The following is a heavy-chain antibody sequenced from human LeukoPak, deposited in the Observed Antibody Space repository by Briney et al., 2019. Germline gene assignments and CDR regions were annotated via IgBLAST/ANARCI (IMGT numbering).Heavy chain of an antibody. J-gene: IGHJ6*03. V-gene: IGHV3-73*01. CDR2: IRSEPNTYAT. CDR3: TRQLGELLSGTLYYYYLDV. D-gene: IGHD3-10*01. CDR1: GFTFSGSS. Sequence: GGSLRLSCAPSGFTFSGSSIHWVRQASGKGLEWVGHIRSEPNTYATTYAASLKGRFTISRDDSKNTAYLQMNSLKTEDTAVYYCTRQLGELLSGTLYYYYLDVWGKGTTVTVSS.